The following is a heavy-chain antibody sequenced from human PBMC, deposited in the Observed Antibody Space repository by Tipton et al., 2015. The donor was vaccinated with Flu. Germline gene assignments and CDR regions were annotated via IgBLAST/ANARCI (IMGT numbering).Heavy chain of an antibody. CDR3: ARDHFDTSGYFDYYYGMDV. V-gene: IGHV3-48*03. Sequence: SLRLSCVGSGFIFSDYEMNWVRQAPGKGPEWVSYISNTANTIYYIDSVRGRFTISRDNAKNSLHLQMNSLRAEDTAVYYCARDHFDTSGYFDYYYGMDVWGQGTTVTVSS. CDR2: ISNTANTI. D-gene: IGHD3-22*01. J-gene: IGHJ6*02. CDR1: GFIFSDYE.